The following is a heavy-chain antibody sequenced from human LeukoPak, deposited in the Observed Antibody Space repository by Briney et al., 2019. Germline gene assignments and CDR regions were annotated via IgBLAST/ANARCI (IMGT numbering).Heavy chain of an antibody. CDR3: ARGNFRRDGYNFDY. J-gene: IGHJ4*02. D-gene: IGHD5-24*01. CDR2: IWYDGSNK. CDR1: GFIFSGYG. Sequence: GGSLRLSCAASGFIFSGYGMHWVRQAPGKGLEWVAVIWYDGSNKYYADSVRGRFTISRDNSKNTLYLQMNSLRAEDTAVFYCARGNFRRDGYNFDYWGQGTLVTVSS. V-gene: IGHV3-33*01.